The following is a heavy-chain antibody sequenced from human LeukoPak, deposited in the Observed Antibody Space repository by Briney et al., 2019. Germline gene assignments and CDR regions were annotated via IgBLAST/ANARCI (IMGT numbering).Heavy chain of an antibody. CDR3: ARDLRYSSSWLDY. CDR2: ISVYNGNT. Sequence: ASVKVSCKTSGYTFINYGISWVRQAPGQGVEGMGWISVYNGNTDYAQKLQGRVTMTTDTSTRIVYMELRSLRSDDTAVYYCARDLRYSSSWLDYWGQGTLVTVSS. CDR1: GYTFINYG. V-gene: IGHV1-18*01. D-gene: IGHD6-13*01. J-gene: IGHJ4*02.